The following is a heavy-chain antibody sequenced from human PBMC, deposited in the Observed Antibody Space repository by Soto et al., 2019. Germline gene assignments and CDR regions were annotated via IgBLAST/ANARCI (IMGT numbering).Heavy chain of an antibody. CDR3: ARQGTSTKYYTMDV. CDR1: GFIFSTYS. CDR2: ISSSSSSDYI. D-gene: IGHD2-2*01. Sequence: PGGSLRLSCAASGFIFSTYSMNWVRQAPGKGLEWVSSISSSSSSDYIYYADSVKGRFSISRDNAKNSLFRQMNSLRAEDTAVYYCARQGTSTKYYTMDVWGQGTTVTVSS. V-gene: IGHV3-21*01. J-gene: IGHJ6*02.